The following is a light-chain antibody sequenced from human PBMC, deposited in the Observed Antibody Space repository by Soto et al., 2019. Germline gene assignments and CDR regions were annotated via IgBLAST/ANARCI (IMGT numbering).Light chain of an antibody. CDR1: SSDVGGFNY. CDR2: EVN. V-gene: IGLV2-8*01. Sequence: QSVLTQPPSASGSPGQSVTISCTGTSSDVGGFNYVSWYQQHPGKAPRVLIYEVNKRPSGVPDRFSGSKSGNTASLTVSGLQAEDEADYYCSSYAGSNTVVFGGGTQLTVL. J-gene: IGLJ2*01. CDR3: SSYAGSNTVV.